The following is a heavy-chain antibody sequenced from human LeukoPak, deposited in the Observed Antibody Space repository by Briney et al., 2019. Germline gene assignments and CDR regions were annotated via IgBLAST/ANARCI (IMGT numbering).Heavy chain of an antibody. D-gene: IGHD2-15*01. V-gene: IGHV5-51*01. CDR3: ARYPDIVFDY. CDR1: GYSVTSYW. J-gene: IGHJ4*02. Sequence: GESLKISCKISGYSVTSYWIGWVRQMPGKGLEWMGIIYPGDSDTRYSPSFQGQVTISADKSISTAYLQWSSLKASDTATYYCARYPDIVFDYWGQGTLVTVSS. CDR2: IYPGDSDT.